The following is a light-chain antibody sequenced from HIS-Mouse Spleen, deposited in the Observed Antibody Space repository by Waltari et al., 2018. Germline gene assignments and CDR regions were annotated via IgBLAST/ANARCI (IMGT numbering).Light chain of an antibody. J-gene: IGLJ3*02. V-gene: IGLV2-14*01. CDR2: EVS. Sequence: QSALTQPASVSGSPGQSITIPCTGTSSELGGYNYVPWYQQHPGKTPQLMIYEVSNRPSGVSNRFSGSKSGNTASLTISGLQAEDEADYYCSSYTSSSTWVFGGGTKLTVL. CDR3: SSYTSSSTWV. CDR1: SSELGGYNY.